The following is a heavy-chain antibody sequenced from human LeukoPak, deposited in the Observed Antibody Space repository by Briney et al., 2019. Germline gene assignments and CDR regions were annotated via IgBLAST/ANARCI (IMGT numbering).Heavy chain of an antibody. CDR1: GGSFSGYY. D-gene: IGHD4-17*01. V-gene: IGHV4-34*01. CDR2: INHSGST. CDR3: ARGPSRGDYVD. Sequence: PSETLSLTCTVYGGSFSGYYWSWIRQPPGKGLEWIGEINHSGSTNYNPSLKSRVTISVDTPKNQFSLKLSSVTAADTAVYYCARGPSRGDYVDWGQGTLVTVSS. J-gene: IGHJ4*02.